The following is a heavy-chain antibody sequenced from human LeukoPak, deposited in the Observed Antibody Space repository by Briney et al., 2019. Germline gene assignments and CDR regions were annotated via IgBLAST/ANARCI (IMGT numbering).Heavy chain of an antibody. CDR2: VSKSSDYI. CDR1: GFTFNSYT. V-gene: IGHV3-21*04. D-gene: IGHD2-15*01. Sequence: GGSLRLSCAASGFTFNSYTMNWVRQAPGKGLEWVSCVSKSSDYIYYADSVRGRFTISRDNAKNLVYLEMNSLRAEDTALYYCAKVNGYCSGGSCYPSGSYYYYGMDVWGKGTTVTVSS. CDR3: AKVNGYCSGGSCYPSGSYYYYGMDV. J-gene: IGHJ6*04.